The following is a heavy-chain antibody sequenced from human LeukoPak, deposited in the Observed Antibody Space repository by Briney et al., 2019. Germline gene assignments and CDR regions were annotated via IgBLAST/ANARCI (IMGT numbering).Heavy chain of an antibody. J-gene: IGHJ5*02. D-gene: IGHD5-24*01. CDR1: GYSISSGYY. CDR3: ARDLSRDGCNR. CDR2: IYHSGST. V-gene: IGHV4-38-2*02. Sequence: SETLSLTCTVSGYSISSGYYWGWIRQPPRKGLEWIGSIYHSGSTYYNPSLKSRVTISLDTSKNQFSLKLSSVTAADTAMYYCARDLSRDGCNRWGQGTLVTVS.